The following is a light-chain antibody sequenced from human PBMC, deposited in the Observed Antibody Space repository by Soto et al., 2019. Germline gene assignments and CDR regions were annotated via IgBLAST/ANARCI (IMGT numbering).Light chain of an antibody. CDR3: QQYDSSPLT. V-gene: IGKV3-20*01. CDR2: GAS. CDR1: QSVSSSF. Sequence: EIVLTQSPGTLSLSPGERATLSCRASQSVSSSFLAWYQQKPGQAPRPLIYGASSRATGIPDRFSGSGSGTDFTLTISRLEPEDVAVYYCQQYDSSPLTFGGGTKVEI. J-gene: IGKJ4*01.